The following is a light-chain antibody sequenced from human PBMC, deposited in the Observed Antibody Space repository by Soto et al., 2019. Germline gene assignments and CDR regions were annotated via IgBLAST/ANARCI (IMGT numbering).Light chain of an antibody. J-gene: IGKJ4*01. Sequence: DIQMTQSPSSLSASVGDRITITCRASQSISTSLNWYQQKPGKPPKLLIYAASTLQSGVPSRFTGSGSGTDFTLTISSLQPEDFANYYCQQSYSTPLTFGGGTKVEIK. CDR1: QSISTS. CDR3: QQSYSTPLT. CDR2: AAS. V-gene: IGKV1-39*01.